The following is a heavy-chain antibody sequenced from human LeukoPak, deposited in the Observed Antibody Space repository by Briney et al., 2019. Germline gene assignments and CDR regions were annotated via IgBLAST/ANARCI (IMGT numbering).Heavy chain of an antibody. CDR3: ARDGDYGATGDY. D-gene: IGHD4-17*01. V-gene: IGHV1-18*01. Sequence: ASVNVSCTASGYTFTSYGISWVRQAPGQGLEWMGWISVYNGNTNYAQKLQGRVTMTTDTSTSTAYMELRSLRSDDTAVYYCARDGDYGATGDYWGQGTLVTVSS. CDR2: ISVYNGNT. CDR1: GYTFTSYG. J-gene: IGHJ4*02.